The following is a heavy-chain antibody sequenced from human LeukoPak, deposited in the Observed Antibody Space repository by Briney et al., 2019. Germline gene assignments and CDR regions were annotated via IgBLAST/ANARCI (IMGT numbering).Heavy chain of an antibody. CDR3: AGGAYCSGGSCYSIS. V-gene: IGHV4-34*01. D-gene: IGHD2-15*01. J-gene: IGHJ1*01. Sequence: SETLSLTCAVYGGSFSGYYWSWIRQPPGKGLEWIGEINHSGSTNYNPSLKSRVTISVDTSKNQFSLKLSSVTAADTAVYSCAGGAYCSGGSCYSISWGQGTLVTVSS. CDR1: GGSFSGYY. CDR2: INHSGST.